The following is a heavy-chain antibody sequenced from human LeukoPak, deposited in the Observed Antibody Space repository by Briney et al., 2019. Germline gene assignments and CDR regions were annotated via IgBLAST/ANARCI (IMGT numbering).Heavy chain of an antibody. CDR2: MSTSSTYI. J-gene: IGHJ3*02. Sequence: GGSLRLSCTASGFNFRGNNMNWVRQAPGKGLEWVSSMSTSSTYIYYADSIKGRFTISRDDARSVLYLQMDSLRADDTAVYYCARTIVGATNDAFDIWGQGTMVTVSS. V-gene: IGHV3-21*06. D-gene: IGHD1-26*01. CDR1: GFNFRGNN. CDR3: ARTIVGATNDAFDI.